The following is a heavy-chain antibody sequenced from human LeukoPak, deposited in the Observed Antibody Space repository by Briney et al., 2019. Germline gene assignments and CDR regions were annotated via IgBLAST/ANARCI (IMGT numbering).Heavy chain of an antibody. CDR1: GFTFRTSW. V-gene: IGHV3-74*01. J-gene: IGHJ6*02. CDR2: IKNDGITT. Sequence: GGSLRLSCAASGFTFRTSWMHWVRQAPGKGLVWVSLIKNDGITTTYADSVKGRFTISRDNAMNTVYMQMNSLRPEDTAVYYCAKVSIIGGGASPGRTGNYYGMDVWGQGTSITVSS. D-gene: IGHD1-26*01. CDR3: AKVSIIGGGASPGRTGNYYGMDV.